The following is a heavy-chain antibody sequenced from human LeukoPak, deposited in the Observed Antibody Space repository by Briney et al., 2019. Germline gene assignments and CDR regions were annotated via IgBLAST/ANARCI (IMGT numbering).Heavy chain of an antibody. CDR3: STTTRSRAVDY. CDR2: IYYSGST. Sequence: SETLSLTCTVSGGSISSYYWSWIRQPPGKGLEWIGYIYYSGSTYYNPSLKSRVTISVDTSKNQFSLKLSSVTAADTAVYYCSTTTRSRAVDYWGQGTLVTVSS. J-gene: IGHJ4*02. CDR1: GGSISSYY. V-gene: IGHV4-59*06. D-gene: IGHD1-26*01.